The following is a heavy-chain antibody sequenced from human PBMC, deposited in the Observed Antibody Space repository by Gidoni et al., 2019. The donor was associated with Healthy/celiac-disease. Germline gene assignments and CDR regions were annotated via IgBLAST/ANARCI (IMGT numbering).Heavy chain of an antibody. CDR3: TSYYSSGWYVFDY. CDR2: IKSKTDGGTT. CDR1: GFTFSNAW. D-gene: IGHD6-19*01. J-gene: IGHJ4*02. V-gene: IGHV3-15*01. Sequence: EVQLVESGGGLVKPGGSLRLSCAASGFTFSNAWMSWVRQAPGKGLEWVGRIKSKTDGGTTDYAAPVKGRFTISRDDSKNTLYLQMNSLKTEDTAVYYCTSYYSSGWYVFDYWGQGTLVTVSS.